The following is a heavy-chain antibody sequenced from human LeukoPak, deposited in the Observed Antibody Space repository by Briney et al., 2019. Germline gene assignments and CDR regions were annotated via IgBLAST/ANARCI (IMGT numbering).Heavy chain of an antibody. Sequence: GTSLRLSCATSGINFGASIMHWIRQAPGKGLEWVAVIWYDGSNKYYADSVKGRFTISRDNSKNTLYLQMNSLRAEDTAVYYCATVRAAGRSSWYLDYWGQGTLVTVSS. CDR3: ATVRAAGRSSWYLDY. V-gene: IGHV3-33*01. J-gene: IGHJ4*02. CDR1: GINFGASI. CDR2: IWYDGSNK. D-gene: IGHD2-2*01.